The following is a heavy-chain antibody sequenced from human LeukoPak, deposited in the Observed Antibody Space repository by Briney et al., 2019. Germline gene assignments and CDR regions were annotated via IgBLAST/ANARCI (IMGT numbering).Heavy chain of an antibody. CDR2: ISSSSSYI. J-gene: IGHJ5*02. Sequence: PGGSLRLSCAASGFTFSSYSMNWVRQAPGKGLEWVSSISSSSSYIYYADSVKGRFTISRDNAKNSLYLQMNSLRAEDTAVYYCAREGVVAATPWFDPWGLGTLVTVSS. CDR3: AREGVVAATPWFDP. D-gene: IGHD2-15*01. V-gene: IGHV3-21*01. CDR1: GFTFSSYS.